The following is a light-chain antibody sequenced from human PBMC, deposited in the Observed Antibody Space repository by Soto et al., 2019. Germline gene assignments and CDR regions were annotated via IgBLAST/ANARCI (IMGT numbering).Light chain of an antibody. CDR3: QQYSNWPPEYT. J-gene: IGKJ2*01. V-gene: IGKV3-15*01. CDR1: RNVYTN. CDR2: GAS. Sequence: EIVMTQSPATLSVSSGERATLSCRASRNVYTNLAWYQQRPGQAPRLLIYGASTRATDIPGRFSGSGSGTEFTLTISGLQSEAVAVYYCQQYSNWPPEYTFGQGTKLEI.